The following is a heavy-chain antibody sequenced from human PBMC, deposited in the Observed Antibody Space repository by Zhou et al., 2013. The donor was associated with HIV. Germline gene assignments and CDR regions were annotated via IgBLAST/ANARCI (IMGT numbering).Heavy chain of an antibody. D-gene: IGHD2-2*01. CDR3: ARGYCSSTSCHRGDWFDP. CDR2: IIPIFGTA. J-gene: IGHJ5*02. CDR1: GGTFSSYA. Sequence: QVQLVQSGAEVKKPGSSVKVSCKASGGTFSSYAISWVRQAPGQGLEWMGGIIPIFGTANYAQKFQGRVTITTDESTSTAYMELSSLRSEDTAVYYCARGYCSSTSCHRGDWFDPWGQGTLGHRLL. V-gene: IGHV1-69*05.